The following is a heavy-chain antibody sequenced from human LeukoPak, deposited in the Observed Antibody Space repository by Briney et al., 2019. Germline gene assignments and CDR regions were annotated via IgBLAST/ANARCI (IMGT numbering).Heavy chain of an antibody. V-gene: IGHV3-30*03. CDR1: GFTFSSYG. CDR2: ISYDGSNK. CDR3: ARVRPPGAFDI. D-gene: IGHD6-25*01. J-gene: IGHJ3*02. Sequence: GGSLRLSCAASGFTFSSYGMHWVRQAPGKGLEWVAVISYDGSNKYYADSVKGRFTISRDNAKNSLYLQMNSLRAEDTAVYYCARVRPPGAFDIWGQGTMVTVSS.